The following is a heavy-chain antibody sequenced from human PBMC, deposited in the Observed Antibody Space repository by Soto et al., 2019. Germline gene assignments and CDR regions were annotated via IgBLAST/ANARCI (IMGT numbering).Heavy chain of an antibody. D-gene: IGHD2-15*01. CDR3: TGVGDYYGMDI. CDR2: IGREGSGRKR. CDR1: GFTFGDYG. J-gene: IGHJ6*02. V-gene: IGHV3-49*03. Sequence: GGSLRLSCSGSGFTFGDYGINWIRQAPGKGLEWVGFIGREGSGRKREYAASVKGRFTFLRDDSKSFAYLQINSLRTEDTAVYYCTGVGDYYGMDIWGPGTTVTVSS.